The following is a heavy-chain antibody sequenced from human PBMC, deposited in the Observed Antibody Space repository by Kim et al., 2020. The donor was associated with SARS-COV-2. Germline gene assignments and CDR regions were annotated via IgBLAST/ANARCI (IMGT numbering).Heavy chain of an antibody. CDR1: GFTFSSYA. D-gene: IGHD1-26*01. Sequence: GGSLRLSCAASGFTFSSYAMHWVRQAPGKGLEWVAVISYDGSNKYYADSVKGRFTISRDNSKNTLYLQMNSLRAEDTAVYYCARDLEGATPEGDYWGQGTLVTVSS. J-gene: IGHJ4*02. V-gene: IGHV3-30*04. CDR3: ARDLEGATPEGDY. CDR2: ISYDGSNK.